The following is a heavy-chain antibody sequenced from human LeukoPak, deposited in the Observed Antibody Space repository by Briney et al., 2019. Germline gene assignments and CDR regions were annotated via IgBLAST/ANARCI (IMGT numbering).Heavy chain of an antibody. J-gene: IGHJ4*02. Sequence: GGSLRLSCAASGFTFSDHYMDWVRQAPGKGLEWVGRTRNKANSYTTEYAASVKGRFTISRDDSKYSLYLQMNSLKTEDTAMYYCARNKGYSSSWTPFDYWGQGALVHVSS. V-gene: IGHV3-72*01. CDR3: ARNKGYSSSWTPFDY. CDR1: GFTFSDHY. CDR2: TRNKANSYTT. D-gene: IGHD6-13*01.